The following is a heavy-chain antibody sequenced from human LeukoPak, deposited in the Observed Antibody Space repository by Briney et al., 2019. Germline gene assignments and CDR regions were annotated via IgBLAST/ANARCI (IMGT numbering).Heavy chain of an antibody. CDR3: ARGPLSLVNYYMDV. V-gene: IGHV1-69*06. CDR2: IIPIFDTA. J-gene: IGHJ6*03. D-gene: IGHD2-2*01. Sequence: GASVKVSCKASGGTFSNYAISWVRQAPGQGLEWMGGIIPIFDTANYAQKFQGRVTITADKSTSTAYMELRSLRSEDTAVYYCARGPLSLVNYYMDVWGKGTTVTISS. CDR1: GGTFSNYA.